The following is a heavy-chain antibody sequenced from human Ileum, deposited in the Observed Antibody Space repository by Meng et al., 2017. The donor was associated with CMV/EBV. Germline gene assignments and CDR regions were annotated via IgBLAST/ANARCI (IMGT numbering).Heavy chain of an antibody. Sequence: SGPGLVTPSDTLPLTCTVPGGSISSYYWSWIRQPAGKGLEWIGRISTSGSTNYNPSLKSRVTMSVDASKNQFSLKLTSVTAADTAVYFCARTYSSSSGITFDYWGQGTLVTVSS. V-gene: IGHV4-4*07. CDR1: GGSISSYY. CDR3: ARTYSSSSGITFDY. D-gene: IGHD6-6*01. CDR2: ISTSGST. J-gene: IGHJ4*02.